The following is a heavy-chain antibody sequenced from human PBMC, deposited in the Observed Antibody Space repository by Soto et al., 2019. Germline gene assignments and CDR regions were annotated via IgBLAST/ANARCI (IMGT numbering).Heavy chain of an antibody. CDR1: GVSISSGGYY. V-gene: IGHV4-31*03. J-gene: IGHJ4*02. CDR3: ASVIGRHSAYYFVY. Sequence: SETLSLTCTVSGVSISSGGYYWGWIRQHPGKGLEWIGNIYHSGRTYYNPSLKSRVIMSVDTSKNHFSLNLNSVTAADTAMYFFASVIGRHSAYYFVYCGQVPLVPISS. CDR2: IYHSGRT. D-gene: IGHD2-15*01.